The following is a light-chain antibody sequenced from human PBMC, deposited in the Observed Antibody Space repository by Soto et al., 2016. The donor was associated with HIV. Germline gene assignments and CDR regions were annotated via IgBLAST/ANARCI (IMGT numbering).Light chain of an antibody. CDR1: QSISTY. J-gene: IGKJ5*01. CDR2: DAS. CDR3: QQYNSYSIT. Sequence: DIQMTQSPSSLSLSIGDRVSITCRASQSISTYLHWYQQKPGRAPKRLIYDASILQSGVPSRFSGSGSGTEFTLTISSLQPDDFATYYCQQYNSYSITFGQGTRLEIK. V-gene: IGKV1-5*01.